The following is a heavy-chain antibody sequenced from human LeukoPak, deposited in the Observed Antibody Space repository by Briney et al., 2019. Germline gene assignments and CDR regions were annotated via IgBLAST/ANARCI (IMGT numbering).Heavy chain of an antibody. CDR3: ARRYSSSWFYEGGHKIYYFDY. J-gene: IGHJ4*02. CDR2: SYTRGTT. V-gene: IGHV4-61*02. D-gene: IGHD6-13*01. CDR1: GGSINSGNYY. Sequence: SETLSLTCTVSGGSINSGNYYWSWIRQPAGKGLESIGRSYTRGTTTYNPSLKSRVTISVDTSKNQFSLKLSSVTAADTAVYYCARRYSSSWFYEGGHKIYYFDYWGQGTLVTVSS.